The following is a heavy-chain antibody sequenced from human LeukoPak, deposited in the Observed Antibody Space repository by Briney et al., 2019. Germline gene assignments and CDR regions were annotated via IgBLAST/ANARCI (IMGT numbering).Heavy chain of an antibody. J-gene: IGHJ6*02. CDR3: ARVASSPWELENYYGMDV. Sequence: ASVKVSCKASGGTFSSYAISWVRQAPGQGLEWMGGIIPIFGTANYAQKFQGRVTITADESTSTAYMELSSLRSEDTAVYHCARVASSPWELENYYGMDVWGQGTTVTVSS. D-gene: IGHD1-26*01. V-gene: IGHV1-69*13. CDR1: GGTFSSYA. CDR2: IIPIFGTA.